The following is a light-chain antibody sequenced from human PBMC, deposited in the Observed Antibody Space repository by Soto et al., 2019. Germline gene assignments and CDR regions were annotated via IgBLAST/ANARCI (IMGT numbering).Light chain of an antibody. J-gene: IGLJ1*01. Sequence: QSALTQPASVSGSPGQSITISCTGTSGDVGVYNYVSWYQQHPGKAPKVMIYDVSSRPSGISNRLSGSKSGNTASLTISGLQAEDEADYYCYSNTDTGGGVFGTGTKVTVL. CDR1: SGDVGVYNY. CDR3: YSNTDTGGGV. CDR2: DVS. V-gene: IGLV2-14*01.